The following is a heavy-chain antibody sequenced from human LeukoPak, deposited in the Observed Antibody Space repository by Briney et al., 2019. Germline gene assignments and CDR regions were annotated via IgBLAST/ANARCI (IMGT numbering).Heavy chain of an antibody. Sequence: ASVKVSCTASGYTFTSYDINWVRQATGQGLEWMGWMNPNSGNTGYAQKFQGRVTMTRNTSISTAYMELSSLRSEDTAVYYCARLKYGSGDYYYYMDVWGKGTTVTVSS. V-gene: IGHV1-8*01. CDR2: MNPNSGNT. D-gene: IGHD3-10*01. CDR3: ARLKYGSGDYYYYMDV. CDR1: GYTFTSYD. J-gene: IGHJ6*03.